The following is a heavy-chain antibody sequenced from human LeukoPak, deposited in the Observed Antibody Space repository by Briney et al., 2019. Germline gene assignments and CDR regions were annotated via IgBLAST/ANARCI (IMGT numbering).Heavy chain of an antibody. J-gene: IGHJ4*02. CDR2: ISGSGGST. V-gene: IGHV3-23*01. CDR3: AKDHSGGQEALDY. CDR1: GFPFSTYA. Sequence: GGSLRLSCAAAGFPFSTYAMSWVRQAPGRGLQWVSTISGSGGSTYYADSLKGRFTISRDDSKNTLYLQMNSLGAEDTAVYYCAKDHSGGQEALDYWGQGTLVTVSS. D-gene: IGHD3-16*01.